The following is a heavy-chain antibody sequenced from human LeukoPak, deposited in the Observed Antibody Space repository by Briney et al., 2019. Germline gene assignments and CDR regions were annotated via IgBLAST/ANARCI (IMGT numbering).Heavy chain of an antibody. CDR3: ARLGYGEAFYI. J-gene: IGHJ3*02. CDR2: INPSTGTK. V-gene: IGHV1-46*03. CDR1: GYSFTTYF. Sequence: ASVKVSCKASGYSFTTYFVHWVRQAPGQGLEWMGVINPSTGTKTYAQKFQGRVTMTRDTSTSTVYMELSSLISEDTAVYYCARLGYGEAFYIWGPGTMVTVSS. D-gene: IGHD5-18*01.